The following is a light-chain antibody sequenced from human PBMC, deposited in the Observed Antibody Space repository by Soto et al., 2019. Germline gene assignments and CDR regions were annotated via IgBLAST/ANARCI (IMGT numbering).Light chain of an antibody. Sequence: DIVMTQSPDSLAVSLGERATINCKSSQSVLYSSDNKNYLAWYQQKPGQSPKLLFYWASTRESGVPARFSGSGSGTDFSLNISSLQAEDVAVYFCQQYYKTPLTFGGGTKVEIK. CDR1: QSVLYSSDNKNY. CDR3: QQYYKTPLT. J-gene: IGKJ4*01. CDR2: WAS. V-gene: IGKV4-1*01.